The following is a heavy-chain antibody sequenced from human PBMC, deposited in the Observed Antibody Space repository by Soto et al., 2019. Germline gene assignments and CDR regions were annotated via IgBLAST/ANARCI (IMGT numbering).Heavy chain of an antibody. CDR2: ISGSGGST. CDR3: AKDSARIAVWYYYGMDV. CDR1: GFTFSSYA. D-gene: IGHD6-19*01. V-gene: IGHV3-23*01. Sequence: PGGSLRLSCAASGFTFSSYAMSWVRQAPGKGLEWVSAISGSGGSTYYADSVKGRFTISRDNSKNTLYLQMNSLRAEDTAVYYCAKDSARIAVWYYYGMDVWGQGTTVTVSS. J-gene: IGHJ6*02.